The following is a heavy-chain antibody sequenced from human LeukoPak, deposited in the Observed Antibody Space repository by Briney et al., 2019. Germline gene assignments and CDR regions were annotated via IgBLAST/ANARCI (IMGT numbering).Heavy chain of an antibody. D-gene: IGHD2-2*01. CDR1: GFTFDDYG. CDR3: ARLGTRYCTSTSCHSQFDF. Sequence: GGSLRLSCAASGFTFDDYGMSWVRQAPGKGLEWVSGINWNGGSAGYADSVKGRFTISRDNAKNSLYLQMNSLRAEDTALYYCARLGTRYCTSTSCHSQFDFWGQGTLVTVSS. J-gene: IGHJ4*02. CDR2: INWNGGSA. V-gene: IGHV3-20*04.